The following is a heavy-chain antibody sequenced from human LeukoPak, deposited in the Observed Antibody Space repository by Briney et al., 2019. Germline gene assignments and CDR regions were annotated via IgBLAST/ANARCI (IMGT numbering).Heavy chain of an antibody. V-gene: IGHV3-23*01. Sequence: GGSLRLSCAASGFTFSNYAMSWVRQAPGKGLEWVSAISGNDGSTYYADSVKGRFTISRDNSKNTLYLQMNSLRAEDTAIYYCVKDETGSSWYNWGQGTLVTVSS. D-gene: IGHD6-19*01. CDR3: VKDETGSSWYN. CDR1: GFTFSNYA. CDR2: ISGNDGST. J-gene: IGHJ4*02.